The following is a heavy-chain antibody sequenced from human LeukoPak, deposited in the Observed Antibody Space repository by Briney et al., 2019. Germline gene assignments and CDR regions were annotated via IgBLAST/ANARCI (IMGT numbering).Heavy chain of an antibody. CDR2: ISDSSSYI. CDR1: GFSFSSYT. Sequence: GGSLRLSCVGSGFSFSSYTIHWVRQAPGKGLEWVSSISDSSSYIYYADSVKGRFTISRDNAKNSVNLQMNSLRAEDTAVYYCARDSHDFWIKYWGQGTLVTVSS. V-gene: IGHV3-21*01. D-gene: IGHD3-3*01. J-gene: IGHJ4*02. CDR3: ARDSHDFWIKY.